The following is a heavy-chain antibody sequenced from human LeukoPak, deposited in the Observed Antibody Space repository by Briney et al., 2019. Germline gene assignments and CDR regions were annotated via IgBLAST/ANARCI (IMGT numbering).Heavy chain of an antibody. V-gene: IGHV4-39*01. D-gene: IGHD1-1*01. Sequence: SETLSLTCTVSGGSISNNNYYWAWIRQPPGKGLECIGSIYYSGSPYYNPSLKSRVTISVDTSKNQFSLRLSSVTAADTAVYYCATWRTAKTGFDYWGQGTLSPSPQ. CDR1: GGSISNNNYY. CDR2: IYYSGSP. CDR3: ATWRTAKTGFDY. J-gene: IGHJ4*02.